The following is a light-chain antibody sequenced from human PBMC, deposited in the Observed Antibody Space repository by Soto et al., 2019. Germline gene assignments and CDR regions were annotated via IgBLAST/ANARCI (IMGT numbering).Light chain of an antibody. CDR2: GAS. Sequence: DIQMTQSPSFLSASVGDRVTITCRASQSIGKHLNWYQQKPGKAPKFLIYGASTLQSGVPSRFTGSGSGTYFTLTISSLQPEDFATYYCQQTDGFPRTFGQGTKVDIK. J-gene: IGKJ1*01. CDR1: QSIGKH. CDR3: QQTDGFPRT. V-gene: IGKV1-39*01.